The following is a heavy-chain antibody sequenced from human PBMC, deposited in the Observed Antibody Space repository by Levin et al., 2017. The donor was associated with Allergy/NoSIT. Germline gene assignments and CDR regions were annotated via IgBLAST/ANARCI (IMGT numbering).Heavy chain of an antibody. CDR1: GFSLNTEGVW. V-gene: IGHV2-70*12. CDR2: IDGDDYK. Sequence: ESGPTLVKPTQTLMLTCTFSGFSLNTEGVWVSWIRQTPGKALEWLALIDGDDYKYYSASLKTRLTISEGASKNQVVLTMTNMDPVDAGTYYCARFISTTTGWFDPWGQGFLVTVSS. D-gene: IGHD1-1*01. CDR3: ARFISTTTGWFDP. J-gene: IGHJ5*02.